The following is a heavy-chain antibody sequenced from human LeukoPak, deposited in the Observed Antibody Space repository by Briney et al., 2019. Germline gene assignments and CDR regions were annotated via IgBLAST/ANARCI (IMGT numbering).Heavy chain of an antibody. CDR2: ISGSGDSA. CDR3: AKGRYYDSSGPNFDY. CDR1: GFTFSSFG. V-gene: IGHV3-23*01. J-gene: IGHJ4*02. Sequence: QAGGSLRLSCAASGFTFSSFGMSWVRQAPGKGLEWVSGISGSGDSAYYADSVKGRFTISRDNSKNTLYLQMNSLRAEDTAVYYCAKGRYYDSSGPNFDYWGQGTLVTVSS. D-gene: IGHD3-22*01.